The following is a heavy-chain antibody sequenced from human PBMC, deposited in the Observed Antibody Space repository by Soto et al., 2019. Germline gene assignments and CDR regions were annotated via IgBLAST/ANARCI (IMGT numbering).Heavy chain of an antibody. V-gene: IGHV3-48*01. J-gene: IGHJ5*02. Sequence: EVQLVESWGGLVQPGGSLRLSCAASGFTFSSYSMNWVRQAPGKGLEWVSYISNSTIYYADSVKGRFTISRDNAKNSLYLQMNSLRAEDTAVYYCAREGDSSGWYNWFDPWGQGTLVTVSS. D-gene: IGHD3-22*01. CDR2: ISNSTI. CDR3: AREGDSSGWYNWFDP. CDR1: GFTFSSYS.